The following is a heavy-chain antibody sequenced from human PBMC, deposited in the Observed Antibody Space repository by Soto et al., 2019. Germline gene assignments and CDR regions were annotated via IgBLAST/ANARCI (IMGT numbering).Heavy chain of an antibody. D-gene: IGHD3-16*01. CDR1: GFTFSSYA. CDR2: ISYDGSNK. CDR3: ARAYEGDYFDY. Sequence: QVQLVESGGGVVQPGRSLRLSCAASGFTFSSYAMHWVRQAPGKGLEWVAVISYDGSNKYYADSVKGRFTISRDNSKHTLYLKMNSLRAEDTAVYYCARAYEGDYFDYWGQGTLVTVSS. J-gene: IGHJ4*02. V-gene: IGHV3-30-3*01.